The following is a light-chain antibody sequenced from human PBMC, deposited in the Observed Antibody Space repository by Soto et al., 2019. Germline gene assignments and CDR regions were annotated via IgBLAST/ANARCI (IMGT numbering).Light chain of an antibody. CDR3: SSYTRSNTLV. CDR2: EVT. J-gene: IGLJ1*01. CDR1: SSDVGGYNY. V-gene: IGLV2-14*01. Sequence: QSALTQPASVSVSPGQSITISCTGTSSDVGGYNYVSWYQHHPGKAPKLMIYEVTNRPSGVSNRFSGSKSGNTASLTISGLQAEDEADYYCSSYTRSNTLVFGTGTKVTVL.